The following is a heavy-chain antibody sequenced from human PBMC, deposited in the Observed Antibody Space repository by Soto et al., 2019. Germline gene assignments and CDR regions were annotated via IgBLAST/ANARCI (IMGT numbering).Heavy chain of an antibody. CDR1: GFTVSNSY. V-gene: IGHV3-66*01. CDR3: ARCDGYATYCFFFAY. D-gene: IGHD3-16*01. CDR2: IYSGGST. Sequence: EVQVVESGGGLVQSGGSLTLSCAASGFTVSNSYMSWVRQAPGKGLEWVSAIYSGGSTYYADSVKGRFTISRDNSRNTLYLRMNSLRAEDTAVYFCARCDGYATYCFFFAYWGQGTPVTVSS. J-gene: IGHJ4*02.